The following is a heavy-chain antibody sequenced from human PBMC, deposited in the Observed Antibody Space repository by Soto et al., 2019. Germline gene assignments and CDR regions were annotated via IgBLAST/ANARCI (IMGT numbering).Heavy chain of an antibody. Sequence: ASVKVSCKASGYTFFTYDISWVRQAPGQGLEWMGWIITYSGDTNYAQKFQGRVTITTDTSTTTAYMELRSLRSDDTAVYYCARQSLFSSTSCLGRFDPWGQGPLVTVSS. CDR3: ARQSLFSSTSCLGRFDP. CDR1: GYTFFTYD. CDR2: IITYSGDT. J-gene: IGHJ5*02. D-gene: IGHD2-2*01. V-gene: IGHV1-18*01.